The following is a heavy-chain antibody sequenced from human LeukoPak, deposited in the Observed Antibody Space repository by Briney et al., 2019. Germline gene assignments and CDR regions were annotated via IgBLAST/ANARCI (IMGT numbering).Heavy chain of an antibody. J-gene: IGHJ4*02. CDR3: ARDEDY. Sequence: ASVKVSCKASGGTFSNYAVNWVRQATGQGLEWMGWMNPNSGNTGYAQKFQDRVTMTRNTSISTAYMELSSLRSEDTAVYYCARDEDYWGQGTLVTVSS. CDR1: GGTFSNYA. V-gene: IGHV1-8*02. CDR2: MNPNSGNT.